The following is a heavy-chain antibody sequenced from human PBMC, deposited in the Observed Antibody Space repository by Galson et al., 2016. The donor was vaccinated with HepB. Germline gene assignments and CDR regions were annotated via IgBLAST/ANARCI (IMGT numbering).Heavy chain of an antibody. Sequence: QSGAEVKKPGESLRISCKASEYTFTTYWISWVRQMPGKGLEWMGRIDPTDSSTDYSPSFQGHVTISVDKSINTAYLQWSSLKASDTAMYYCARHSVDFWGTRYNFYCMDVWGQGTTVTVSS. CDR2: IDPTDSST. CDR1: EYTFTTYW. D-gene: IGHD3-16*01. V-gene: IGHV5-10-1*01. J-gene: IGHJ6*02. CDR3: ARHSVDFWGTRYNFYCMDV.